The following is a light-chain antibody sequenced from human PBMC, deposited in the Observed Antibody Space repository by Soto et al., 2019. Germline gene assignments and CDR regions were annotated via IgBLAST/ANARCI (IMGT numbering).Light chain of an antibody. CDR3: CSYADSTTWV. J-gene: IGLJ3*02. CDR1: SSDVGNYNL. V-gene: IGLV2-23*01. Sequence: QSALTQPASVSGSPGQSITISCTGTSSDVGNYNLVSWYQQHPGKAPKLMIYEGSKRPSGISNRFSGSKSGNTASLTISGLQAEDEADYYCCSYADSTTWVFGGGTKLTVL. CDR2: EGS.